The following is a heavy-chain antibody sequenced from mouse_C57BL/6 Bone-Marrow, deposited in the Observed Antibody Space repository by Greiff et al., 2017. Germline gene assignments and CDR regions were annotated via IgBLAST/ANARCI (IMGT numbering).Heavy chain of an antibody. Sequence: QVQLQQSGAELVKPGASVKISCKASGYAFSSYWMNWVKQRPGQGLEWIARIYPGSGNTYYNEKFKGKATLTAEKSSSTAYMQLSSLTSEDSAVYFCARRGFYDALFAYWGQGTLVTVSA. J-gene: IGHJ3*01. CDR3: ARRGFYDALFAY. D-gene: IGHD2-3*01. CDR2: IYPGSGNT. CDR1: GYAFSSYW. V-gene: IGHV1-76*01.